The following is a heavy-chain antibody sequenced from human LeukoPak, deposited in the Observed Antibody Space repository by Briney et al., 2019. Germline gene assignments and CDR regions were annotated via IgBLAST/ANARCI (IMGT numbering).Heavy chain of an antibody. J-gene: IGHJ4*02. V-gene: IGHV3-30*03. CDR2: ISYDGSNK. D-gene: IGHD3-10*01. Sequence: PGGSLRLSCAASGFTFSSYSMNWVRQAPGKGLEWVAVISYDGSNKYYADSVKGRFTISRDNSKNTLYLQMNSLRAEDTAVYYCARGGYYGSGSYYNEALDYWGQGTLVTVSS. CDR3: ARGGYYGSGSYYNEALDY. CDR1: GFTFSSYS.